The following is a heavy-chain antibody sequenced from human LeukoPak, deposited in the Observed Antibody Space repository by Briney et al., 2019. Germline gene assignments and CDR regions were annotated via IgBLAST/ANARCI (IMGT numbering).Heavy chain of an antibody. CDR3: ARSPTSWYFDY. D-gene: IGHD2-2*01. Sequence: GGSLRLSCAASGFTFSSYSMNWVRQAPGKGLEWVSSISSSSSYIYYADSVKGRFTISRDNSKNTLYLQMNSLRPEDTSVYFCARSPTSWYFDYWGQGTLVTVSS. CDR1: GFTFSSYS. J-gene: IGHJ4*02. CDR2: ISSSSSYI. V-gene: IGHV3-21*01.